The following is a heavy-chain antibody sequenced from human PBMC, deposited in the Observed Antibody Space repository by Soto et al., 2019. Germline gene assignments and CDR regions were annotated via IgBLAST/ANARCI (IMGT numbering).Heavy chain of an antibody. Sequence: EVQLVESGGGLVQPGGSLRLSCAASGFTFSSYWMHWVRQVPGKGLVWVSRINFDGSSTGYEDSVKGRFTISRDNAKNTLYLQMNSLRAEDTAVYYCAREYGDFVGEEFFQHWGQGTLVTVSS. D-gene: IGHD4-17*01. CDR3: AREYGDFVGEEFFQH. J-gene: IGHJ1*01. CDR1: GFTFSSYW. CDR2: INFDGSST. V-gene: IGHV3-74*01.